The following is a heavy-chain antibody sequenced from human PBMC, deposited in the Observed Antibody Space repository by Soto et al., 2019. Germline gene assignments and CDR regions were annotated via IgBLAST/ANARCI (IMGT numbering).Heavy chain of an antibody. CDR2: IYHSGST. CDR1: GGSISSYY. CDR3: ARVPDR. V-gene: IGHV4-59*12. D-gene: IGHD2-2*01. Sequence: SETLSLTCTASGGSISSYYWVWIRQPPGKGLEWIGYIYHSGSTYYNPSLKSRVTISVDRSKNQFSLKLSSVTAADTAVYYCARVPDRWGQGTLVTVSS. J-gene: IGHJ5*02.